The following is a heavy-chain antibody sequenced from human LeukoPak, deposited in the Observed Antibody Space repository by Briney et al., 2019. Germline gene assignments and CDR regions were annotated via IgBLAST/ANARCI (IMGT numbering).Heavy chain of an antibody. D-gene: IGHD1-26*01. Sequence: ASVKVSRKAAGYTFTSYGISWVRQAPGQGLEWMGWISAYNGNTNYAQKLQGRVTMTTDTSTSTAYMELRSLRSGDTAVYYCARSREYYYYMDVWGKGTTVTVSS. CDR1: GYTFTSYG. J-gene: IGHJ6*03. V-gene: IGHV1-18*01. CDR3: ARSREYYYYMDV. CDR2: ISAYNGNT.